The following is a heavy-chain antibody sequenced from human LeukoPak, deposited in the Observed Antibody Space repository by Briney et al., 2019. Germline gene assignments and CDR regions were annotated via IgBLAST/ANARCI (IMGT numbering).Heavy chain of an antibody. CDR3: ARSEGVPHSGYDPYYFDY. V-gene: IGHV3-48*01. J-gene: IGHJ4*02. D-gene: IGHD5-12*01. Sequence: PGGSLRLSCAASGSTFSSYNMNWVRQAPGKGLEWVSDISSSGSTIYFADSVKGRFTISRDNAKNSLYLQMNSLRAEDTAVYYCARSEGVPHSGYDPYYFDYWGQGTLVTVSS. CDR2: ISSSGSTI. CDR1: GSTFSSYN.